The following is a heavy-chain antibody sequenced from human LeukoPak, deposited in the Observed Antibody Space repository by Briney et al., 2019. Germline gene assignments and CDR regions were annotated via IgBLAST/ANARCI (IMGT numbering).Heavy chain of an antibody. D-gene: IGHD5-24*01. Sequence: GASVKVSCKASGGTFSSYAISWVRQAPGQGLEWMGGIIPSCGTANYAQKFQGRVTMTGDASAGRSYRERSSLRSEDTAVYYCAREVGKDGYNLDGYWAQGTLVSVSS. V-gene: IGHV1-69*13. CDR2: IIPSCGTA. CDR1: GGTFSSYA. J-gene: IGHJ4*02. CDR3: AREVGKDGYNLDGY.